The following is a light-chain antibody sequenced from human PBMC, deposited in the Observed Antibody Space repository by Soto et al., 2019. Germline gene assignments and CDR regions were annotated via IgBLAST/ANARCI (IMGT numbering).Light chain of an antibody. Sequence: DIQMTQSPSSLSASVGDRVTITCRAKERVSSYVNWYQQKPGKATKLLIYAASSLQSGVPARFSGSGSVTDFTLTISGLQPEDFATYYCQQSDSKWTFGQGTKVEIK. J-gene: IGKJ1*01. CDR3: QQSDSKWT. CDR2: AAS. CDR1: ERVSSY. V-gene: IGKV1-39*01.